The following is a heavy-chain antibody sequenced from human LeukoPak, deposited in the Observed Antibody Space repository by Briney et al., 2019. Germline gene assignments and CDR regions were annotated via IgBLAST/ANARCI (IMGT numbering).Heavy chain of an antibody. CDR1: GYTFTYRY. V-gene: IGHV1-45*02. Sequence: SVKVSCKASGYTFTYRYLHWVRQAPGQALEWMGWITPFNGNTNYAQKFQDRVTTTRDRSMSTAYMELSSLRSEDTAMYYCASSPAAMSSWFDPWGQGTLVTVSS. CDR3: ASSPAAMSSWFDP. J-gene: IGHJ5*02. CDR2: ITPFNGNT. D-gene: IGHD6-6*01.